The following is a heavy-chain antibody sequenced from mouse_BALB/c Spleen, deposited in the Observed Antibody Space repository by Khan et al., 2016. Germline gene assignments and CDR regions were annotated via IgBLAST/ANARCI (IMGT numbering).Heavy chain of an antibody. CDR3: VRARYEFAY. J-gene: IGHJ3*01. CDR2: IDPANGNT. CDR1: GFNIKDTY. V-gene: IGHV14-3*02. D-gene: IGHD2-14*01. Sequence: VQLKQSGAELVKPGASVKLSCTASGFNIKDTYMHWVKQRPEQGLEWIGRIDPANGNTKYDPKFQGKATITADTSSNTAYLQLSSLTSEDTAVYYCVRARYEFAYWGQGTLVTVSA.